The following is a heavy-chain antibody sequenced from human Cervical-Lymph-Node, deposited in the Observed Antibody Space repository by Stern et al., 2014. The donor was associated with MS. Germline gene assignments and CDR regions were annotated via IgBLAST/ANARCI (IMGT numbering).Heavy chain of an antibody. V-gene: IGHV3-33*01. CDR1: GLTLGSSG. J-gene: IGHJ1*01. CDR3: AREGGNTAEYFQH. D-gene: IGHD4-23*01. CDR2: IWYDGSNR. Sequence: QVQLVQSGGGVVQPGRSLSLSCAASGLTLGSSGMPWVRQAPGKGLGWLAIIWYDGSNRYYADSVKGRFTISRDNSKNTLYLQMNSLRAEDTAVYYCAREGGNTAEYFQHWGQGTLVTVSS.